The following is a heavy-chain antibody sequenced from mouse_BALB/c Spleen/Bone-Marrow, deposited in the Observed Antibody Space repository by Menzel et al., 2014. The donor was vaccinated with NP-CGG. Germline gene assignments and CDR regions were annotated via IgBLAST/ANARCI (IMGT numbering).Heavy chain of an antibody. CDR2: ISSGSSTI. CDR3: ARNYYGYDGYFDY. CDR1: GFTFSSFG. J-gene: IGHJ2*01. D-gene: IGHD2-2*01. V-gene: IGHV5-17*02. Sequence: VKLMESGGGLVQPGGSRKLSCAASGFTFSSFGMHWVRQAPEKGLEWVAYISSGSSTIYYADTVKGRFTISRDNPKNTLYLQMSSLRSEDTALYYCARNYYGYDGYFDYWGQGTTLTVSS.